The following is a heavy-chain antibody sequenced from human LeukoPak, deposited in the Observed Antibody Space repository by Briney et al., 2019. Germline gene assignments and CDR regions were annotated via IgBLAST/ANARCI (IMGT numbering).Heavy chain of an antibody. J-gene: IGHJ4*02. D-gene: IGHD2-15*01. V-gene: IGHV3-53*01. CDR1: GFTVSSNY. CDR2: IYSGGST. CDR3: ASRHCSGGGCYFAGADPFDY. Sequence: GGSLRLSCAASGFTVSSNYMSWVRQAPGKGLEWVSVIYSGGSTYYADSVKGRFTISRDNSKNTVNLQMNSLRAEDTAVYYCASRHCSGGGCYFAGADPFDYWGQGTLVTVSS.